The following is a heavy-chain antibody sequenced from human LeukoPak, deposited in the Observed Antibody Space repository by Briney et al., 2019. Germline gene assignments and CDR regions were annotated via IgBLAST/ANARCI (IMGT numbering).Heavy chain of an antibody. CDR1: GFTFSSSA. J-gene: IGHJ4*02. V-gene: IGHV3-23*01. D-gene: IGHD3-22*01. Sequence: GGSLRLSCAASGFTFSSSAMSWVRQAPGKGLEWVSAISNNGGYTYYADSVQGRFTISRDNAKNTLYLQMNSLRVEDTAVYYCIKSAYYAGSGRYYDYWGQGTLVTVSS. CDR2: ISNNGGYT. CDR3: IKSAYYAGSGRYYDY.